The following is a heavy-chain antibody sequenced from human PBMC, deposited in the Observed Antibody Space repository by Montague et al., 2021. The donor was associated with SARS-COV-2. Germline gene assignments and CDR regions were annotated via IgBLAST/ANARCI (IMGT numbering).Heavy chain of an antibody. CDR2: ISYDGSNK. V-gene: IGHV3-30-3*01. J-gene: IGHJ4*02. CDR3: ARDFSHSSGWYGGEAFDY. CDR1: GFTFSSYA. D-gene: IGHD6-19*01. Sequence: SLRLSCAASGFTFSSYAMHWVRQAPGKGLEWVAVISYDGSNKYYADSVKGRFTISRDNSKNTLSLQMNSLRAEDTAVYYCARDFSHSSGWYGGEAFDYWGRGTLVTVSS.